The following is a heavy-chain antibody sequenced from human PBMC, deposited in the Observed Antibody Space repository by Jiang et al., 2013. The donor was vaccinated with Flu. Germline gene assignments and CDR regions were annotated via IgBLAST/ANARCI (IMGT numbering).Heavy chain of an antibody. J-gene: IGHJ2*01. Sequence: QLQLQESGSGLVKPSQTLSLTCTVSGSSISSGSYYWTWVRQPAGKGLEWVGRIHTSGSTNYNASLKSRVTISVDTSKKQFSLKLTSVTAADTAVYYCARDLGYSGSDFRVQNYWYVDLWGRGT. D-gene: IGHD5-12*01. V-gene: IGHV4-61*02. CDR3: ARDLGYSGSDFRVQNYWYVDL. CDR2: IHTSGST. CDR1: GSSISSGSYY.